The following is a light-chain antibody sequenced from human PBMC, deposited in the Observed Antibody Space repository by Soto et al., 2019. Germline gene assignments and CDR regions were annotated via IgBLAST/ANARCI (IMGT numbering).Light chain of an antibody. CDR1: QILESSDGIAY. J-gene: IGKJ5*01. Sequence: VMTQPPGALPVTLGQPCSISCVCIQILESSDGIAYFSWFQQRPGRSPRRLIYKVSNRDSGVPARFSGSGSGTDFALKISRVEAEDVGGYYCMQGTHWPTTVGQGTRLEI. CDR3: MQGTHWPTT. V-gene: IGKV2-30*01. CDR2: KVS.